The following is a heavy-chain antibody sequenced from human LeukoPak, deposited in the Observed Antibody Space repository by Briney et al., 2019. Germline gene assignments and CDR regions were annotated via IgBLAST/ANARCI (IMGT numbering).Heavy chain of an antibody. J-gene: IGHJ6*03. V-gene: IGHV3-30*02. D-gene: IGHD2-15*01. Sequence: GGPLRLSCATSGFYFNHYGMHWVRQAPGKGPEWVAYIGPEENNKVYADSVKGRFMISRDNSKNTVGLQMNSLRGEDTAIYYCAKVGQGSWDTDVWGKGTRVTVSS. CDR1: GFYFNHYG. CDR3: AKVGQGSWDTDV. CDR2: IGPEENNK.